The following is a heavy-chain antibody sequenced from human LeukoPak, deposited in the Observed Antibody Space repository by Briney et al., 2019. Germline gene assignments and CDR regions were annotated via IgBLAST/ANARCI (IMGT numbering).Heavy chain of an antibody. Sequence: SETLSLTCTVSVGSVSSGGYYWSWIRQHPGKGLEWIGHIYYTGSTYYNPSLESPTTISIDTSENQFSLKLASVTAADTAVYYCARGHGVVGSTTSWFDRWGQGTLVTVSS. CDR2: IYYTGST. CDR3: ARGHGVVGSTTSWFDR. J-gene: IGHJ5*02. D-gene: IGHD1-26*01. V-gene: IGHV4-31*01. CDR1: VGSVSSGGYY.